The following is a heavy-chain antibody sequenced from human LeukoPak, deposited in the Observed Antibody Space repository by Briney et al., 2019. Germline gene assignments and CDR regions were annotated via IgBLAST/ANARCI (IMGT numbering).Heavy chain of an antibody. D-gene: IGHD2-15*01. CDR1: GFTFSGSA. Sequence: PGGSLRLSCPASGFTFSGSAMHWVRQASGKGLEWVGRIRSKANSYATAYAASVKGRFTISRDDSKNTAYLQMNSLKTEDTAVYYCTGRGSNFDYWGQGTLVTVSS. CDR2: IRSKANSYAT. V-gene: IGHV3-73*01. CDR3: TGRGSNFDY. J-gene: IGHJ4*02.